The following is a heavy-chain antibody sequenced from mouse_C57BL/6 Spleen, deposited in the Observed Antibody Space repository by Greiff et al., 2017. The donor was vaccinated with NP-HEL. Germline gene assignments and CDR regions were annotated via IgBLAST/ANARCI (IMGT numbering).Heavy chain of an antibody. D-gene: IGHD1-1*01. CDR2: INPNNGGT. V-gene: IGHV1-26*01. CDR3: ANPTVVAGDYAMDY. CDR1: GYTFTDYY. J-gene: IGHJ4*01. Sequence: EVQLQQSGPELVKPGASVKISCKASGYTFTDYYMNWVKQSPGQSLEWIGDINPNNGGTSYNQKFKGKATLPVDTSSITAYMELRSLTSEDSAVYYSANPTVVAGDYAMDYWGQGTSVTVSS.